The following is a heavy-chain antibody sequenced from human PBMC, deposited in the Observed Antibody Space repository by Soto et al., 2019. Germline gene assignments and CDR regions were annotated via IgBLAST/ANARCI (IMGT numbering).Heavy chain of an antibody. CDR2: ISPNSGGT. CDR3: GKGRSGDVGVFY. V-gene: IGHV1-2*02. Sequence: ASVKVSCKASGYTFTGYYIHWVRQAPGQGPEWMEEISPNSGGTKYAQRFQGRVTMTRDTSITTVYMELSNLSPDDTAVYYCGKGRSGDVGVFYWGQGTLVTVSS. J-gene: IGHJ4*02. CDR1: GYTFTGYY. D-gene: IGHD1-26*01.